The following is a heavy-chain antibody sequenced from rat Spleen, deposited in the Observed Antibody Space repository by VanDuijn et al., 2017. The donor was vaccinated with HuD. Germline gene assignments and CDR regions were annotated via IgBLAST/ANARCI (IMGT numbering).Heavy chain of an antibody. Sequence: EVQLVESGGGLVQPGRSLKLSCVASGFTFNNYWMTWIRQAPGKGLECVASITNTGGSTYYPDSVKGRFTISRDNAKSTLYLQMNSLRSEDTATYYCTRDERAYTMGPPGVMDAWGQGASVTVSS. D-gene: IGHD1-7*01. V-gene: IGHV5-31*01. CDR3: TRDERAYTMGPPGVMDA. J-gene: IGHJ4*01. CDR2: ITNTGGST. CDR1: GFTFNNYW.